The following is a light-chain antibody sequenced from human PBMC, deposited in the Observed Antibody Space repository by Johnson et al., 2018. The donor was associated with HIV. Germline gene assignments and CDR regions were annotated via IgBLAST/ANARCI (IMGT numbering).Light chain of an antibody. V-gene: IGLV1-51*02. CDR3: GTWDSSLSAVP. CDR2: ENN. J-gene: IGLJ1*01. Sequence: QPVLTQPPSVSAAPGQKVTISCSGSSSNIGNNYVSWYQQLPGTAPKLLIYENNKRPSGIPDRFSGSKSGTSATLGITGLQTGDEADYYCGTWDSSLSAVPFGTGTKVTVL. CDR1: SSNIGNNY.